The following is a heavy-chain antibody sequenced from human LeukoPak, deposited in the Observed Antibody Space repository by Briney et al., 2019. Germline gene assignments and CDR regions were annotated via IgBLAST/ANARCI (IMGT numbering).Heavy chain of an antibody. Sequence: PGGSLRLSCAASGFTFSSYAMHWVRQAPGKGLEWVAVISYDGSNNYYADSVKGRFTISRDNSQNTLYLQMNSLRAEDTAVYYCARVYCSSTSCAWGYEDYWGQGTLVTVSS. V-gene: IGHV3-30-3*01. CDR2: ISYDGSNN. CDR3: ARVYCSSTSCAWGYEDY. D-gene: IGHD2-2*01. J-gene: IGHJ4*02. CDR1: GFTFSSYA.